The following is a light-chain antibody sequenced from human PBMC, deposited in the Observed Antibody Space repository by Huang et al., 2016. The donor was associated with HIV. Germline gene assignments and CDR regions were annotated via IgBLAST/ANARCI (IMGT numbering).Light chain of an antibody. CDR1: QRITSY. CDR2: DAS. V-gene: IGKV3-11*01. CDR3: QQRFNSIT. Sequence: EIVLTQSPATLSLSPGERATLSCRASQRITSYLARYQQKHGQPTRLLIYDASTRATGIPARLSGSGSGTDFTLTISRLEPEDVAVYYCQQRFNSITFGQGTRLEIK. J-gene: IGKJ5*01.